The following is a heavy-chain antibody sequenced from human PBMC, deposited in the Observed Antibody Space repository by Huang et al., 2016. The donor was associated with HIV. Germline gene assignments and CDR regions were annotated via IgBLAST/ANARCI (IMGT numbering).Heavy chain of an antibody. CDR2: IRTNTGNP. V-gene: IGHV7-4-1*02. Sequence: QVQLVQSGSELKKPGASVKVSCKASGYSFTHYGLNWVRQAPGQGLEWMGWIRTNTGNPNYAQGVTGRFVFSLNISVTTAYLEINSLKAEDTAVYYCARDSPYGSGRYCPLDFWGQGTLVTVSS. J-gene: IGHJ4*02. D-gene: IGHD3-10*01. CDR1: GYSFTHYG. CDR3: ARDSPYGSGRYCPLDF.